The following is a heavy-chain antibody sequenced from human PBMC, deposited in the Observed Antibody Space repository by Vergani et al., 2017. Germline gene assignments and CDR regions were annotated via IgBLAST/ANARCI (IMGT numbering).Heavy chain of an antibody. Sequence: QVQLVESGGGVVQPGRSLRLSCAASGFTFSSYAMHWVRQAPGKGLKWVAVISYDGSNKYYADSVKGRFTISRDNSKNTLYLQMNSLRAEDTAVYYCAKESRYSYGRGGYYYYGMDVWGQGTTVTVSS. V-gene: IGHV3-30*04. D-gene: IGHD5-18*01. J-gene: IGHJ6*02. CDR2: ISYDGSNK. CDR1: GFTFSSYA. CDR3: AKESRYSYGRGGYYYYGMDV.